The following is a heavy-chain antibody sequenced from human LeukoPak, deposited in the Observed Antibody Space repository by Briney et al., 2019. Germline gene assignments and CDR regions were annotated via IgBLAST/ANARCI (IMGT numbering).Heavy chain of an antibody. D-gene: IGHD5-18*01. Sequence: PGGSLRLSCAASGFTFSSYEMNWVRQAPGKGLEWVSYISRSGSTTSYADSVKGRFTISRDNAKNSLYLQMNSLRAEDTAVYYCARDGYTYGMVFDYWGQGTLVTVSS. J-gene: IGHJ4*02. CDR1: GFTFSSYE. CDR2: ISRSGSTT. CDR3: ARDGYTYGMVFDY. V-gene: IGHV3-48*03.